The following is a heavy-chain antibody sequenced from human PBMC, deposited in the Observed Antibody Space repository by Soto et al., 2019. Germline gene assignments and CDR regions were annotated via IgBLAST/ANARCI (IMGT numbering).Heavy chain of an antibody. CDR3: ARQQRWFGVSLPLTWFDP. J-gene: IGHJ5*02. V-gene: IGHV4-39*01. Sequence: QLQLQESGPGLVKPSETLSLTCTVSADSISSSDYYWGWIRQPPGKGLEWIGSIYYSGSTYYNPSLKSRVTISVDTSKNQFSLKLRSVTATDTAVYFCARQQRWFGVSLPLTWFDPWGQGTLVTVSS. D-gene: IGHD3-10*01. CDR2: IYYSGST. CDR1: ADSISSSDYY.